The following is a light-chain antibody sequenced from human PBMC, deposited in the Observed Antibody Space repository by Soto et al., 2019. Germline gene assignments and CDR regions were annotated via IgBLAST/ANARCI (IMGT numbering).Light chain of an antibody. CDR2: AVT. CDR1: DNDVGNYNF. J-gene: IGLJ2*01. V-gene: IGLV2-14*03. CDR3: SSYSSSSTLV. Sequence: QSALTQPASVSGSPGQSITISCTGSDNDVGNYNFVSWYQQPPGKAHKLIMYAVTSRPSGISDRFSGSKSGNTASLTISGLRIEDEADYYCSSYSSSSTLVFGGGTKLTVL.